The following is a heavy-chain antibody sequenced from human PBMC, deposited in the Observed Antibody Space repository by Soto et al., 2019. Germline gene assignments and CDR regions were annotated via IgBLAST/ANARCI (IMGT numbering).Heavy chain of an antibody. CDR1: GGSISSSSYY. D-gene: IGHD4-17*01. J-gene: IGHJ4*02. V-gene: IGHV4-39*01. CDR2: IYYSGST. Sequence: QLQLQESGPGLVKPSETLSLTCTVSGGSISSSSYYWGWIRQPSGKGLEWIGSIYYSGSTYYNPSLKRRVTISVDTSKTQFSLKLSSVTAADTAVYYCASSYGDYVSYWGQGTLVTVSS. CDR3: ASSYGDYVSY.